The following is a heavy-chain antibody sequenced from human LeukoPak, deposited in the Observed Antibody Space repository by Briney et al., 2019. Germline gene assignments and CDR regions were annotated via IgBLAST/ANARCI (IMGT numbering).Heavy chain of an antibody. Sequence: ASVKVSCKASGYTFTSYDINWVRQAPGQGLEWMGIINPSGGSTSYAQKFQGRVTMTRDTSTSTVYMELSSLGSEDTAVYYCASITGELDYWGQGTLVTVSS. CDR1: GYTFTSYD. J-gene: IGHJ4*02. D-gene: IGHD7-27*01. V-gene: IGHV1-46*01. CDR2: INPSGGST. CDR3: ASITGELDY.